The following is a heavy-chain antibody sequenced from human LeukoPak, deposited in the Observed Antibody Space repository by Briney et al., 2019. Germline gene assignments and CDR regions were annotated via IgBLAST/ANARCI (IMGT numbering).Heavy chain of an antibody. Sequence: GGSLRLSCVASGFTFEDYTMHWVRQAPGKTLEWVSPVNWHGTAYYTESVKGRFTIYRDNSKNSLFLQMENLRSEDTAFYYCVKDLSYESSGSVLEYWGQGTLVTVSS. CDR3: VKDLSYESSGSVLEY. CDR1: GFTFEDYT. J-gene: IGHJ4*02. CDR2: VNWHGTA. D-gene: IGHD3-22*01. V-gene: IGHV3-43*01.